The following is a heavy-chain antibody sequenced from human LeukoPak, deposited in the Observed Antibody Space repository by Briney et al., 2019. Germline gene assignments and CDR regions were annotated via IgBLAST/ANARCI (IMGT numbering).Heavy chain of an antibody. V-gene: IGHV3-23*01. J-gene: IGHJ4*02. CDR3: ATSRGNDY. CDR2: ISGTGYTT. CDR1: GITFSSYA. D-gene: IGHD1-1*01. Sequence: GGSLRLSCVASGITFSSYAVNWVRQAPGKGLEWVSIISGTGYTTNYADSVKGRFTISRDNSKNTLYLQMNSLRAEDTAVYYCATSRGNDYWGQGTLVIVSS.